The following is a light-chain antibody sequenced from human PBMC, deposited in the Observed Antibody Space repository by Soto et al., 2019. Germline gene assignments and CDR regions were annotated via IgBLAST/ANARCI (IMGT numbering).Light chain of an antibody. CDR1: QTISSW. CDR3: QHYNSYSEA. V-gene: IGKV1-5*03. J-gene: IGKJ1*01. CDR2: KAS. Sequence: DIQMTQSPSTLSGSVGDRVTITCRASQTISSWLAWYQQKPGKAPKLLIYKASTLKSGVPSRFSGSGSGTEFTLTISSLQPADFATYYCQHYNSYSEAFGQGTTVAL.